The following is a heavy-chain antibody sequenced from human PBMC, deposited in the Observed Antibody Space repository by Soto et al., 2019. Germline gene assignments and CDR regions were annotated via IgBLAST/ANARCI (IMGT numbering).Heavy chain of an antibody. V-gene: IGHV4-59*12. D-gene: IGHD3-10*01. CDR3: ARGKPPWGVKTNYYYYYMDV. CDR1: GGSISSYY. Sequence: SETLSLTCTVSGGSISSYYWSWIRQPPGKGLDWIGYIYYSGSTNYNPSLKSRVTISVDTSKNQFSLKLSSVTAEDTALYHCARGKPPWGVKTNYYYYYMDVWGKGTTVTVSS. CDR2: IYYSGST. J-gene: IGHJ6*03.